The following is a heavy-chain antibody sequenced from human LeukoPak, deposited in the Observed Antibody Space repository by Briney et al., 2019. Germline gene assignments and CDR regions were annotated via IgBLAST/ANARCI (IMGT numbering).Heavy chain of an antibody. D-gene: IGHD2-8*01. CDR2: IHTSGST. J-gene: IGHJ4*02. CDR3: ARKCSSAVCYMY. V-gene: IGHV4-4*09. CDR1: GGPISSYY. Sequence: SGTLSLTCTVSGGPISSYYWSWIRQPPGKGLEWIGHIHTSGSTNYNPSLKSRVTISVDTSKNQFSLKLSSVTAADTAVYYCARKCSSAVCYMYWGQGTLVTVSA.